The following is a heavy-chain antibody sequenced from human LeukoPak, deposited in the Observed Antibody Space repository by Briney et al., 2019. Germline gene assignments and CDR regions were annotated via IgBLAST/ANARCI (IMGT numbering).Heavy chain of an antibody. Sequence: SGGSLRLSCAASGFTFSSYAMSWVRQAPGKGLEWVSSISSTSSYIYYADSVKSRFTISRDNAKNSLYLQMNSLRAEDTAVYYCARSSGWYHRGPDYSYYYMDVWGKGTTVTVS. CDR2: ISSTSSYI. CDR3: ARSSGWYHRGPDYSYYYMDV. V-gene: IGHV3-21*01. D-gene: IGHD6-19*01. CDR1: GFTFSSYA. J-gene: IGHJ6*03.